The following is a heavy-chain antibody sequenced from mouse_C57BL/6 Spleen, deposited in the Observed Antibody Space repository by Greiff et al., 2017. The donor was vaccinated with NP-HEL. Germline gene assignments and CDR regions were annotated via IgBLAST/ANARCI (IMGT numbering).Heavy chain of an antibody. CDR2: IDPENGDT. J-gene: IGHJ3*01. Sequence: EVQLQQSGAELVRPGASVKLSCTASGFNIKDDYMHWVKQRPEQGLEWIGWIDPENGDTEYASKFQGKATITADTSSNTAYLQLSSLTSEDPAVYYCTSWSWFAYWGQGTLVTVSA. V-gene: IGHV14-4*01. CDR3: TSWSWFAY. CDR1: GFNIKDDY.